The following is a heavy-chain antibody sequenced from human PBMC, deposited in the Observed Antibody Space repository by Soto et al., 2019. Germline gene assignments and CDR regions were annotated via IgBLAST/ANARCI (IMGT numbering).Heavy chain of an antibody. D-gene: IGHD3-16*01. CDR3: ARPYEGVRGSYNHYYYYGMDV. CDR1: GGSFSGYY. CDR2: INHSGST. J-gene: IGHJ6*02. Sequence: PSETLSLTCAVYGGSFSGYYWSWIRQPPGKGLEWIGEINHSGSTYYNPSLKSRVTISVDTSKNQFSLKLSSVTAADTAVYYCARPYEGVRGSYNHYYYYGMDVWGQGTTVTVSS. V-gene: IGHV4-34*01.